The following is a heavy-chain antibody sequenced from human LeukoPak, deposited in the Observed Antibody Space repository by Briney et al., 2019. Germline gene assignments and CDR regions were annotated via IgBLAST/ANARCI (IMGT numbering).Heavy chain of an antibody. CDR3: AARTTVTTLADY. J-gene: IGHJ4*02. CDR2: INSDGSGT. Sequence: GGSLRLSCAASGFTFSSYWMHWVRQAPGKGLVWVSRINSDGSGTTYADSGKGRFTISRDNAKNTLYLQMNSLRAEDTAVYYCAARTTVTTLADYWGQGTLVTVSS. D-gene: IGHD4-17*01. CDR1: GFTFSSYW. V-gene: IGHV3-74*01.